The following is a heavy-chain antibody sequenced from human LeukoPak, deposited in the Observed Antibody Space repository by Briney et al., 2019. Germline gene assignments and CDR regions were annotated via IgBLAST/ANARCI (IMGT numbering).Heavy chain of an antibody. J-gene: IGHJ5*02. Sequence: SGGSLRLSCAASGFTFSDYYMSWIRQAPGKGLEWVSYISSSGSTIYYADSVKGRFTISWDNAKNSLYLQMNSLRAEDTAVYYCARVSITGTTGFDPWGQGTLVTVSS. CDR3: ARVSITGTTGFDP. V-gene: IGHV3-11*01. CDR2: ISSSGSTI. D-gene: IGHD1-20*01. CDR1: GFTFSDYY.